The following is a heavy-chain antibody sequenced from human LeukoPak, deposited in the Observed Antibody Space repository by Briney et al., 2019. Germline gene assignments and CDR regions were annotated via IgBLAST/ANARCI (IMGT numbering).Heavy chain of an antibody. V-gene: IGHV3-30*03. J-gene: IGHJ4*02. Sequence: PGGSLRRSCAASGFTFSSYGMHWVRQAPGKGLEWVAVISYDGSNKYYADSVKGRFTISRDNSKNTLYLQMNSLRAEDTAVYYCARGAYYYEDWGQGTLVTVSS. CDR1: GFTFSSYG. D-gene: IGHD3-22*01. CDR2: ISYDGSNK. CDR3: ARGAYYYED.